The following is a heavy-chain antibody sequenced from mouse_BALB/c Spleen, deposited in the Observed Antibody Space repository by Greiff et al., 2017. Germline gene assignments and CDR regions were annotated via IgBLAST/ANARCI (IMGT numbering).Heavy chain of an antibody. Sequence: QVQLQQSGAELARPGASVKLSCKASGYTFTDYYINWVKQRTGQGLEWIGEIYPGSGNTYYNEKFKGKATLTADKSSSTAYMQLSSLTSEDSAVYFCAREAIYDGYPYAMDYWGQGTSVTVSS. CDR3: AREAIYDGYPYAMDY. J-gene: IGHJ4*01. CDR1: GYTFTDYY. V-gene: IGHV1-77*01. D-gene: IGHD2-3*01. CDR2: IYPGSGNT.